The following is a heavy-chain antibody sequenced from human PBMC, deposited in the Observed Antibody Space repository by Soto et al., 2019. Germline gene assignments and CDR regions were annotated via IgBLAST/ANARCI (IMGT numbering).Heavy chain of an antibody. J-gene: IGHJ4*02. CDR1: GYSFITYD. CDR2: MNPYNGNA. V-gene: IGHV1-8*01. CDR3: ARRKERSGPHYFDS. D-gene: IGHD1-1*01. Sequence: QVQLVQSGAAVKKPGASVKVSCKASGYSFITYDINWVRQAPGQGLEWMGWMNPYNGNAGYAQKFQGRVTMTRNTSISTAYMELSSLRSNDTAVYFCARRKERSGPHYFDSWGQGTLVTVSS.